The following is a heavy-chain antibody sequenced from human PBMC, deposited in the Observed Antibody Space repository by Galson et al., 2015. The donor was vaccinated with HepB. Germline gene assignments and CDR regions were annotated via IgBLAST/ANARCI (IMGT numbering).Heavy chain of an antibody. D-gene: IGHD6-13*01. J-gene: IGHJ4*02. CDR1: GFTFSSYG. V-gene: IGHV3-30*02. CDR3: AEGAYSSSWYFDY. Sequence: SLRLSCAASGFTFSSYGMHWVRQAPGKGLEWVAFIRYDGSNKYYADSVKGRFTISRDNSKNTLYLQMNSLRAEDTAVYYCAEGAYSSSWYFDYWGQGTLVTVSS. CDR2: IRYDGSNK.